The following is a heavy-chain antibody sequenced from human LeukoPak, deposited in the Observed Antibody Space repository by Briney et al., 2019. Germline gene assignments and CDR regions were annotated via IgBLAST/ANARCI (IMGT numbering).Heavy chain of an antibody. V-gene: IGHV3-23*01. CDR2: ISGTGGAT. CDR3: VKDPRDTYGTNWFVS. CDR1: GFSFGNYA. J-gene: IGHJ5*01. Sequence: GESLKISCVASGFSFGNYAMSWVRPAPGKGLQWVSQISGTGGATWYAGFARDRFTISRDNSKKTLYLQMSGLRVEDTAMYYCVKDPRDTYGTNWFVSWGQGTLLIVSS. D-gene: IGHD2-21*01.